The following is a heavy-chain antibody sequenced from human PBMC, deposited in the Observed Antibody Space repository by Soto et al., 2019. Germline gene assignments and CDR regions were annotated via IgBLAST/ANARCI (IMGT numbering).Heavy chain of an antibody. V-gene: IGHV4-31*03. D-gene: IGHD6-19*01. J-gene: IGHJ3*02. CDR3: AREGVHKQWLDKYDAFDI. Sequence: QVQLQESGPGLVKPSQTLSLTCTVSGGSISSGGYYWSWIRQHPGKGLEWIGYIYYSGSTYYNPSLKSRVTISVDTSKNQFSLKLSSVTAAETAVYYCAREGVHKQWLDKYDAFDIWGQGTMVTVSS. CDR2: IYYSGST. CDR1: GGSISSGGYY.